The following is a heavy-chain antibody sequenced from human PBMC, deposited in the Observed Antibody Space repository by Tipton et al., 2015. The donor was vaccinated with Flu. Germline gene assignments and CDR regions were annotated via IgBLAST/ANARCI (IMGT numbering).Heavy chain of an antibody. CDR2: ISAYNGNT. J-gene: IGHJ5*02. CDR3: ARAAVFGGPDILTGYYFNWFDP. Sequence: QVQLVQSGAEVKKPGASVKVSCKASGYTFTSYGISWVRQAPGQGLEWMGWISAYNGNTNYAQKLQGRVTMTTDTSTSTAYMELRSLRSDDTAVYYCARAAVFGGPDILTGYYFNWFDPWGQGTLVTVSS. CDR1: GYTFTSYG. D-gene: IGHD3-9*01. V-gene: IGHV1-18*01.